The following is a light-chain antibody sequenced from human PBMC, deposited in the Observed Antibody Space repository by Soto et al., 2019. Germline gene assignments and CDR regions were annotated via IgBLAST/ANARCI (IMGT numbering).Light chain of an antibody. CDR1: QTISNY. J-gene: IGKJ2*01. CDR2: AAS. V-gene: IGKV1-39*01. CDR3: QQGYSTPFT. Sequence: DSQMTQSPSSLSASVGDRVTITCRASQTISNYLIWYQQKPGKAPNLLIYAASSFQSGVPSRFSGSGSGTDFTLTISRLHPEDFATYYCQQGYSTPFTFGQGTK.